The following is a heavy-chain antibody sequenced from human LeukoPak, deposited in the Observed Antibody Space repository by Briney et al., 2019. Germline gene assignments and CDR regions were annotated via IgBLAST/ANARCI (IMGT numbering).Heavy chain of an antibody. CDR3: AHSWNWNHRTWFDP. V-gene: IGHV2-5*01. CDR2: LYWNDDK. CDR1: GFSLSTSGVG. D-gene: IGHD1-14*01. Sequence: SGPTLVKPTQTLTLTCTFSGFSLSTSGVGVGWIRQPPGKALEWLALLYWNDDKRYSPSLKTRLTITKDTSKNQVVLTLTNMDPVDTATYYCAHSWNWNHRTWFDPWGQGTLVTVSS. J-gene: IGHJ5*02.